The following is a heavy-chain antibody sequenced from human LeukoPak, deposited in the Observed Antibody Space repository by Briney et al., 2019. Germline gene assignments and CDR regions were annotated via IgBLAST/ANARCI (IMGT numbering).Heavy chain of an antibody. J-gene: IGHJ4*02. D-gene: IGHD4-17*01. CDR2: IYYSGST. V-gene: IGHV4-61*08. CDR1: GGSISSGGYS. CDR3: ARLSYGDYAAYYFDY. Sequence: SQTLSLTCTVSGGSISSGGYSWSWIRQPPGKGLEWIGYIYYSGSTNYKPSLKSRVTISVDTSKNQFSLKLSSVTAADTAVYYCARLSYGDYAAYYFDYWGQGTLVTVSS.